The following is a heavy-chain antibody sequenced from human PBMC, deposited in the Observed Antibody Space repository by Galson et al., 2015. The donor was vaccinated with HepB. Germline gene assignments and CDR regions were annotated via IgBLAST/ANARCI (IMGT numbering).Heavy chain of an antibody. CDR2: FDPEDGET. J-gene: IGHJ3*02. Sequence: SVKVSCKVSGYTLTELSMHWVRQAPGKGLEWMGGFDPEDGETIYAQKFQGRVTMTEDTSTDTAYMELSSLRSEDTAVYYCATGIGESGGVIVTDAFDIWGQGTMVTVSS. V-gene: IGHV1-24*01. CDR3: ATGIGESGGVIVTDAFDI. D-gene: IGHD3-16*02. CDR1: GYTLTELS.